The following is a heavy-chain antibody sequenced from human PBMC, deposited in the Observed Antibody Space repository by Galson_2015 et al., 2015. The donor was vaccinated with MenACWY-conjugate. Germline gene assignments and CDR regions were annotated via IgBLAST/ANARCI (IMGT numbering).Heavy chain of an antibody. J-gene: IGHJ5*02. CDR1: GFTFSNYA. CDR3: VKDHLSIFGTDDWFDP. V-gene: IGHV3-64D*06. D-gene: IGHD3-3*01. Sequence: SLRLSCAASGFTFSNYAMHWVRQAPEKGLEYISTISSNGVNTYFADSVKGRFTIFRDNSKNTVYIQMSSLRPEDTAIYYCVKDHLSIFGTDDWFDPWGQGTLVTVSS. CDR2: ISSNGVNT.